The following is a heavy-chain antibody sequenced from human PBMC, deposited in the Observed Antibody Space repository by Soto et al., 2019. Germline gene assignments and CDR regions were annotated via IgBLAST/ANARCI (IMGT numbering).Heavy chain of an antibody. Sequence: PEGSLRLSCAASGFTFSSYGMHWVRQAPGKGLEWVAVIWYDGSNKYYADSVKGRFTISRDNSKNTLYLQMNSLRAEDTAVYYCARDRRAAYYYDSSDYYGMDVWGQGTTVTVSS. CDR2: IWYDGSNK. CDR1: GFTFSSYG. V-gene: IGHV3-33*01. D-gene: IGHD3-22*01. J-gene: IGHJ6*02. CDR3: ARDRRAAYYYDSSDYYGMDV.